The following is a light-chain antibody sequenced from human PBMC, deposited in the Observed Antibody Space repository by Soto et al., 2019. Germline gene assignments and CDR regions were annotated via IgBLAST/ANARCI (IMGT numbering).Light chain of an antibody. Sequence: EIVLTQSPGTLSLSPGERATLSCRASQSVSSSYLAWYQQKPGQATRLLIYGASSRATGIPDRFSGSESGTDFTITISRLEPEDFAMYYCQQYGGSPHTFGQGTKLEIK. CDR2: GAS. CDR1: QSVSSSY. J-gene: IGKJ2*01. CDR3: QQYGGSPHT. V-gene: IGKV3-20*01.